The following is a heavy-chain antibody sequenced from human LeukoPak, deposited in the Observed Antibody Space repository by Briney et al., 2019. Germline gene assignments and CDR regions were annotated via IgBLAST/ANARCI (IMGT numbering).Heavy chain of an antibody. CDR3: ARGESVVTLHYYFDY. D-gene: IGHD4-23*01. J-gene: IGHJ4*02. CDR2: IIPIFGTA. CDR1: GGTFSSYA. Sequence: SVKVSCKASGGTFSSYAISWVRQAPGQGLEWMGGIIPIFGTANYAQKFQGRVTITADKSTSTAYMELSSLRSEDTAVYYCARGESVVTLHYYFDYRGQGTLVTVSS. V-gene: IGHV1-69*06.